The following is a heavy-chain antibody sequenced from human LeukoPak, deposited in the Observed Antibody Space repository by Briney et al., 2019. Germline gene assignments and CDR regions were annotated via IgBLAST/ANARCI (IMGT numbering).Heavy chain of an antibody. D-gene: IGHD1-1*01. V-gene: IGHV3-15*01. J-gene: IGHJ5*01. Sequence: GGSLILSCAASGFNFSDAWMSWVRQAPGKGLEWVGRIKSETDDGSTDYAAPVKGRFTISRDDLKNMLYLQMNSLQTGDTAVYYCTTYKQLVRRLQGWFDSWGQGTLVTVSS. CDR1: GFNFSDAW. CDR3: TTYKQLVRRLQGWFDS. CDR2: IKSETDDGST.